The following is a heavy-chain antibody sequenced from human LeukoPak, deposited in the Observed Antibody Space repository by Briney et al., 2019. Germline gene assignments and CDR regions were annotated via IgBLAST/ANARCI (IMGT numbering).Heavy chain of an antibody. J-gene: IGHJ3*02. CDR3: ARDRTDYDILTGSRDAFDI. Sequence: PSETLSLTCTVSGGSISSSSYYWGWIRQPPGKGLEWIGSIYYSGSTYYNPSLKSRVTISVDTSKNQFSLKLSSVTAADTAVYYCARDRTDYDILTGSRDAFDIWGQGTMVTVSS. V-gene: IGHV4-39*07. D-gene: IGHD3-9*01. CDR1: GGSISSSSYY. CDR2: IYYSGST.